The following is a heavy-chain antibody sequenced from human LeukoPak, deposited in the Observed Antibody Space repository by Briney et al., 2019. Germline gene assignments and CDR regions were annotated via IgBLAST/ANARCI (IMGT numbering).Heavy chain of an antibody. D-gene: IGHD3-22*01. Sequence: GGSLRLSCAASEFNFSDYYMSWIRQAPGKGLEWVSYISSSGSTIYYADSVKGRFTISRDNAKNSLYLQMNSLRAEDTAVYYCARDRRGFYDSSGYYDYWGQGTLVTVSS. V-gene: IGHV3-11*01. J-gene: IGHJ4*02. CDR2: ISSSGSTI. CDR1: EFNFSDYY. CDR3: ARDRRGFYDSSGYYDY.